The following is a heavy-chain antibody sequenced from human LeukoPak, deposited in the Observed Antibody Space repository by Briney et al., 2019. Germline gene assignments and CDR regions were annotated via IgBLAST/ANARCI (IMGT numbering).Heavy chain of an antibody. CDR1: GFTFSSYW. V-gene: IGHV3-7*01. Sequence: PGGSLRLSCAASGFTFSSYWMSWVRQAPGKGLEWVANIKQDGSEKYYVDSVKGRFTISRDNAKNSLYLQMNSLRAEDTAVYYCARGLTDYGDYEDYYYYGMDVWGQGTTVTVSS. D-gene: IGHD4-17*01. CDR2: IKQDGSEK. J-gene: IGHJ6*02. CDR3: ARGLTDYGDYEDYYYYGMDV.